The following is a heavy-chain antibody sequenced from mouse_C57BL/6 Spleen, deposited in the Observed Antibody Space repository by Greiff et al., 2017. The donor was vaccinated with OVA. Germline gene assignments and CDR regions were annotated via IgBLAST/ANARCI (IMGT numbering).Heavy chain of an antibody. Sequence: EVKLVESGEGLVKPGGSLKLSCAASGFTFSSYAMSWVRQTPEKRLEWVAYISSGGDYIYYADTVKGRFTISRDNARNTLYLQMSSLKSEDTAMYYCTRGVITTVVATPYFDYWGQGTTLTVSS. CDR1: GFTFSSYA. V-gene: IGHV5-9-1*02. CDR2: ISSGGDYI. D-gene: IGHD1-1*01. J-gene: IGHJ2*01. CDR3: TRGVITTVVATPYFDY.